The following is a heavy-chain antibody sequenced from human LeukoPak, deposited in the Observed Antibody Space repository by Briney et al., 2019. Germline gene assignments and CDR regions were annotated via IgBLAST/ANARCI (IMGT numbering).Heavy chain of an antibody. CDR2: LSGDGSDT. CDR1: GFTFSTFP. D-gene: IGHD2-21*02. CDR3: TKGGHGDY. J-gene: IGHJ4*02. V-gene: IGHV3-23*01. Sequence: PGGSLRLSCAASGFTFSTFPMSWVRQAPGKGLEWVSTLSGDGSDTYYADSVKGRFTISRDTSKNTLFLQMNSLRADDTAIYYCTKGGHGDYWGQGTMVTVSS.